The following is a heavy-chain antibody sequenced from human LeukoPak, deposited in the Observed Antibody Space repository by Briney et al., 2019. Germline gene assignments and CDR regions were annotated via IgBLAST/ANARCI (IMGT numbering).Heavy chain of an antibody. Sequence: ASVEVSFKASGGTFSSYAISWVRQAPGQGLEWMGRIIPIFGIANYAQKFQGRVTITADKSTSTAYMELSSLRSEDTAVYYCARPSARYGDTIDYWGQGTLVTVSS. D-gene: IGHD4-17*01. V-gene: IGHV1-69*04. J-gene: IGHJ4*02. CDR2: IIPIFGIA. CDR1: GGTFSSYA. CDR3: ARPSARYGDTIDY.